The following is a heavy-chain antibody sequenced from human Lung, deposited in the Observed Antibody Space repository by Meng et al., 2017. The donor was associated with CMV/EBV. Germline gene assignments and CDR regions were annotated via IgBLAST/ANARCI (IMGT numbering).Heavy chain of an antibody. J-gene: IGHJ6*04. CDR2: INPNSGDT. V-gene: IGHV1-2*02. D-gene: IGHD2-15*01. CDR3: ARVKRYCTGGSCSSTGYYGKDV. Sequence: ASXXVSCKASGYNFTGYYMHWVRQAPGQGLEWMGWINPNSGDTNYAQKFQGRVTMTGDTSITTAYMELSRLRSDDMAVYYCARVKRYCTGGSCSSTGYYGKDVWDEGXTITVSS. CDR1: GYNFTGYY.